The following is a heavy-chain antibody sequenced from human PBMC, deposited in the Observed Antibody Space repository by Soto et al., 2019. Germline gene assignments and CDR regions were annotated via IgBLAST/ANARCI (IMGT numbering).Heavy chain of an antibody. J-gene: IGHJ6*02. CDR2: ISASGGST. CDR3: AKAPAFYYYYGMDV. V-gene: IGHV3-23*01. D-gene: IGHD2-2*01. CDR1: GFTFSNYA. Sequence: GGSLRLSCAASGFTFSNYAMSWVRQAPGKGLERVSGISASGGSTYYADSVKGRFTISRDNSRNTLYLQMNSLRAEDTAVYYCAKAPAFYYYYGMDVWGQGTTVTVSS.